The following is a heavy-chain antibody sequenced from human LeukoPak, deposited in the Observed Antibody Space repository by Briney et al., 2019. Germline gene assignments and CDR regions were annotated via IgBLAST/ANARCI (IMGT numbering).Heavy chain of an antibody. CDR2: IKQDGSEK. Sequence: GSLRLSCAASGFTFSSYWMSWVRQAPGKGLEWVANIKQDGSEKYYVDSVKGRFTISRDSAKNSLYLQMNSLRAEDTAVYYCARDSARITIFGVVRGDFDYWGQGTLVTVSS. CDR3: ARDSARITIFGVVRGDFDY. CDR1: GFTFSSYW. D-gene: IGHD3-3*01. V-gene: IGHV3-7*01. J-gene: IGHJ4*02.